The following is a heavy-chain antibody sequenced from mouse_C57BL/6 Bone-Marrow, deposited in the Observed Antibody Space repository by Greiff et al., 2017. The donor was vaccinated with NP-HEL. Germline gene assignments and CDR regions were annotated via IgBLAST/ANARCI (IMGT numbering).Heavy chain of an antibody. CDR3: AKDSSMAY. D-gene: IGHD3-2*02. Sequence: EVKLMESGGDLVKPGGSLKLSCAASGFTFSSYGMSWVRQTPDKRLEWVATISSGGSYTYYPDSVKGRFTISRDNAKNTLYLQMSRLKSEDTAMYYCAKDSSMAYWGQGTLVTVSA. V-gene: IGHV5-6*01. CDR1: GFTFSSYG. J-gene: IGHJ3*01. CDR2: ISSGGSYT.